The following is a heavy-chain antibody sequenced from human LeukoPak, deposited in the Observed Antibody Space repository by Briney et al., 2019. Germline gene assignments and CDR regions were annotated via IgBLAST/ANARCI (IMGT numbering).Heavy chain of an antibody. CDR1: GYTFTRYY. D-gene: IGHD5-18*01. J-gene: IGHJ3*02. Sequence: ASVKVSCKASGYTFTRYYMHWVRQAPGQGLEWMGIINPSGVSTSYAQKFQGRVTMTMDTSTSTVYVVVSSLRSEDTAVYYCASGVIRGYSYGGAFDIWGQGTMVTVSS. CDR3: ASGVIRGYSYGGAFDI. CDR2: INPSGVST. V-gene: IGHV1-46*01.